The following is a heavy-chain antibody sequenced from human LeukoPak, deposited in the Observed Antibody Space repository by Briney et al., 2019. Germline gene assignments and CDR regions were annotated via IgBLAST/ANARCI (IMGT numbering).Heavy chain of an antibody. J-gene: IGHJ4*02. D-gene: IGHD5-12*01. Sequence: GRSLTLFCAASGFIFSSYGMHWARQAPGKGLEGVAVISYDGSNKYYADSVKGRFTISRDNSKNTLYLQMNSLRAEDTAVYYCAKRSGGYDLGNFDYWGQGTLVTVSS. CDR3: AKRSGGYDLGNFDY. V-gene: IGHV3-30*18. CDR1: GFIFSSYG. CDR2: ISYDGSNK.